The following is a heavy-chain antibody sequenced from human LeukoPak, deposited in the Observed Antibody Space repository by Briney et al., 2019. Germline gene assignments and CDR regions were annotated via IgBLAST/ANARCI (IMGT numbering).Heavy chain of an antibody. CDR1: GYTFTGYY. CDR2: INPNSGGT. J-gene: IGHJ5*02. Sequence: ASVKVSCKASGYTFTGYYMHWVRQAPGQGLEWMGWINPNSGGTNYAQKFQGRVTMTRDTSISTAYMELSRLRSDDTAVYYCARDSRGPLRVHAFDPWGQGTLVTVSS. V-gene: IGHV1-2*02. D-gene: IGHD5/OR15-5a*01. CDR3: ARDSRGPLRVHAFDP.